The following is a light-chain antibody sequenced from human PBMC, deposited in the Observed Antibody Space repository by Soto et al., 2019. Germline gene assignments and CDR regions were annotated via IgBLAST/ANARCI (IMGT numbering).Light chain of an antibody. CDR1: ISNIGTNY. J-gene: IGLJ1*01. Sequence: QAVVTQPPSVSGTPGQRVTISCSGGISNIGTNYVHWFQHLPGTAPKVLSNRDNQRPSGVPDRFSGSKSGTSASLAISGLQSEDEAEYYCAAWDDTVRSYVFGTGTKLTV. CDR2: RDN. V-gene: IGLV1-47*01. CDR3: AAWDDTVRSYV.